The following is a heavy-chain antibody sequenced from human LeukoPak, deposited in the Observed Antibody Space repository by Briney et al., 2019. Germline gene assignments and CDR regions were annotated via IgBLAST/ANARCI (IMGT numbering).Heavy chain of an antibody. V-gene: IGHV1-18*01. D-gene: IGHD6-19*01. CDR3: ARGLGDSSGWHYYYYYMDV. CDR2: ISAYNGNT. CDR1: GYTFTSYG. Sequence: GASVKVSCKASGYTFTSYGISWVRQAPGQGLGWMGWISAYNGNTNYAQKFQGRVTITADESTSTAYMELSSLRSEDTAVYYCARGLGDSSGWHYYYYYMDVWGKGTTVTISS. J-gene: IGHJ6*03.